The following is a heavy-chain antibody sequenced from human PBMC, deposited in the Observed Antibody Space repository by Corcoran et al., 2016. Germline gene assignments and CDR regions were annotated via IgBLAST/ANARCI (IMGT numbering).Heavy chain of an antibody. V-gene: IGHV3-30*18. CDR2: ISYDGSNK. Sequence: QVQLVESGGGVVQPGRSLRLSCAASGFTFRSYGMHWVRQAPGKGLEWVAVISYDGSNKYYPDSVKGRFTISRDNSKNTLYLQMNSLRAEDTAVYYGAKDPLGFGESRHPKGYFDYWGQGTLVTVSS. CDR1: GFTFRSYG. D-gene: IGHD3-10*01. CDR3: AKDPLGFGESRHPKGYFDY. J-gene: IGHJ4*02.